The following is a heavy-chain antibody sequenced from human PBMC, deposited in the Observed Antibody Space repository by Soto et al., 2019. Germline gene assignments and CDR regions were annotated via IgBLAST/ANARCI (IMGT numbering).Heavy chain of an antibody. CDR3: AHSPAPRVYFQH. J-gene: IGHJ1*01. CDR2: IYWDDGK. CDR1: GFSLNTGGVT. V-gene: IGHV2-5*02. Sequence: GSGPTLVNPTQTLTLTCVFSGFSLNTGGVTVGWIRQPPGKALGWVALIYWDDGKRYSPYLKSRLTITHETSRNQVVLTITNVDHEDTATFFCAHSPAPRVYFQHWGEGTLVTVSS. D-gene: IGHD3-10*01.